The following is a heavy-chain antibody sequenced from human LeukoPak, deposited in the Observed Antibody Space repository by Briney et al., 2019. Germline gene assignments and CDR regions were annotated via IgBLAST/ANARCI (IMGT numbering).Heavy chain of an antibody. CDR1: GFTFSSYA. CDR2: ISYDGSNK. J-gene: IGHJ1*01. CDR3: AKEARVVVTAIPVEYFQH. Sequence: GRSLRLSCAASGFTFSSYAMHWVRQAPGKGLEWVAVISYDGSNKYYADSVKGRFTISRDNSKNTLYLQMNSLRAEDTAVYYCAKEARVVVTAIPVEYFQHWGQGTMVTVSS. V-gene: IGHV3-30-3*01. D-gene: IGHD2-21*02.